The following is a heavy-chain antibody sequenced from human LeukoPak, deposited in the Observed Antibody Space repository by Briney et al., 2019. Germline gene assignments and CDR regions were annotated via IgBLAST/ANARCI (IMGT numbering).Heavy chain of an antibody. V-gene: IGHV1-8*01. CDR2: MNPNTGRT. Sequence: ASVKVSCKASRYTFTGYDINWVREAAGQRLEWMGWMNPNTGRTGFAQKFQGRLTMTRDASISTAYMELSSLRSDDTAVYYCARLSQTPDYYSNGGYYYLGYWGQGTPVTVSS. CDR3: ARLSQTPDYYSNGGYYYLGY. CDR1: RYTFTGYD. D-gene: IGHD3-22*01. J-gene: IGHJ4*02.